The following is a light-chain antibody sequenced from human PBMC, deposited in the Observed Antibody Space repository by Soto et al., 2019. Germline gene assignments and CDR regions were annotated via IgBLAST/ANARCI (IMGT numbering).Light chain of an antibody. CDR2: EVN. CDR3: CSYTSSTTVV. J-gene: IGLJ2*01. Sequence: QSALTQPASVSGSPGQSITISCTGTSGDVGVYNFVSWYQQHPGKAPKLIIYEVNNRPSGVSSRFSGSKSANTASLTISGLQTEDEADYYCCSYTSSTTVVFGGG. V-gene: IGLV2-14*01. CDR1: SGDVGVYNF.